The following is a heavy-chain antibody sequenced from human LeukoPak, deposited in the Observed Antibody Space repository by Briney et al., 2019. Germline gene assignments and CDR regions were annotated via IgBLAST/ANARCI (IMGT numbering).Heavy chain of an antibody. Sequence: PGGSLRLSCAASGFTFSNAWMSWVRQAPGKGLEWVGRLKSKSDGGTTDYAAPVKGRFIISRDDSKNTLYLQMNSLKTEDTAVYYCTTAGLRYCTSTSCPDVWGKGTTVTVSS. V-gene: IGHV3-15*01. D-gene: IGHD2-2*01. CDR2: LKSKSDGGTT. CDR1: GFTFSNAW. CDR3: TTAGLRYCTSTSCPDV. J-gene: IGHJ6*04.